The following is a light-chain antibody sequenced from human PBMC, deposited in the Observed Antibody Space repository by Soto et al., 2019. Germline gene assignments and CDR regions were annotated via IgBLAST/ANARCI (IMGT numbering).Light chain of an antibody. J-gene: IGKJ4*01. CDR3: QQYNVWPLT. Sequence: EIVMTQSPATLSVSPGERATLSCRASQSVSSNLAWYQQKPGQTPKLLIYVASTRATGIPARFTGSGSGTESTLTVSRLQSEDFAVYYCQQYNVWPLTFGGGTKVEFK. CDR1: QSVSSN. V-gene: IGKV3-15*01. CDR2: VAS.